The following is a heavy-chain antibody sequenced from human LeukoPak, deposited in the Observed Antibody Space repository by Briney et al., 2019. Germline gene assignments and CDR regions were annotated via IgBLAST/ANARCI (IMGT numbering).Heavy chain of an antibody. D-gene: IGHD2-2*01. CDR2: IYYSGTT. J-gene: IGHJ4*02. CDR3: ARRGRSSMDPFEY. Sequence: SETLSLTCTVSGGSINTYYWYWIRQPPGKGLEWIGYIYYSGTTKYSTSLKSRVTLSLDTPKNQIFLRLTSVTAADTAVYYCARRGRSSMDPFEYWGQGTLVTVSS. V-gene: IGHV4-59*08. CDR1: GGSINTYY.